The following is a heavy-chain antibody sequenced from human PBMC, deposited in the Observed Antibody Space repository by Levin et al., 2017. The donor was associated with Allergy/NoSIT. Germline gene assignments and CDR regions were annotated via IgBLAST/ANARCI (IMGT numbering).Heavy chain of an antibody. CDR3: ARGGLQCSSPSCQWGDWFDP. J-gene: IGHJ5*02. Sequence: GESLKISCKASGYTFSGYYLHWVRQAPGQGPEWMGLINPSSGDTTYAQKFQGRVTFTWDTSIATLYMDLTSLSFDDTATYYCARGGLQCSSPSCQWGDWFDPWGQGTPVTVSS. V-gene: IGHV1-2*02. CDR1: GYTFSGYY. D-gene: IGHD6-13*01. CDR2: INPSSGDT.